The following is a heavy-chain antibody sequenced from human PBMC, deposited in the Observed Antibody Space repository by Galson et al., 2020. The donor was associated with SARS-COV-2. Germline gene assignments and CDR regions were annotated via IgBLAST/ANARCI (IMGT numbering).Heavy chain of an antibody. CDR1: GYTFTDYN. CDR3: ARRNTNSWRFDY. D-gene: IGHD6-13*01. Sequence: GSVKVSCKASGYTFTDYNIHWVRQVPGQRLEWMGWINPNSGGTNSAQMFQGRVTMTSDTSITTAYMELSRLTSDDVAVYYCARRNTNSWRFDYWGQGTLVTVSS. CDR2: INPNSGGT. V-gene: IGHV1-2*02. J-gene: IGHJ4*02.